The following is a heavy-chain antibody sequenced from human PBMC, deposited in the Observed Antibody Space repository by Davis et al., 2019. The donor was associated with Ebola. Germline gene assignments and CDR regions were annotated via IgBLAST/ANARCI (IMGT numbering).Heavy chain of an antibody. CDR3: ARGPSVAGLDY. CDR2: INHSGST. J-gene: IGHJ4*02. Sequence: SETLSLTCTVSGGSISSSNYHWSWIRQPPGKGLEWIGEINHSGSTNYNPSLKSRVTISVDTSKNQFSLKLSSVTAADTAVYYCARGPSVAGLDYWGQGTLVTVSS. D-gene: IGHD6-19*01. V-gene: IGHV4-39*07. CDR1: GGSISSSNYH.